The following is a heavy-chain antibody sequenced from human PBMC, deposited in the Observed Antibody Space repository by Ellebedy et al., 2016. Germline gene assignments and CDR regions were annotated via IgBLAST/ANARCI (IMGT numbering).Heavy chain of an antibody. Sequence: GGSLRLXXAASGFTFSSHWMYWVRQAPGKGLVWVSRINPDGSGTTYADSVKGRFTISRDNAKNTLYLQMNSLRADDTAVYHCTRDWSWGSMDLWGKGTTVTVSS. CDR1: GFTFSSHW. V-gene: IGHV3-74*01. CDR2: INPDGSGT. CDR3: TRDWSWGSMDL. D-gene: IGHD1-26*01. J-gene: IGHJ6*04.